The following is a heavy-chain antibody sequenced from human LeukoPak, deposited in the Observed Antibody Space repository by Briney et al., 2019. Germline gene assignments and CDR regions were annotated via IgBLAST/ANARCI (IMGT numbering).Heavy chain of an antibody. CDR3: ARGSIAARQGAFDY. D-gene: IGHD6-6*01. Sequence: SETLSLTCTVSSGSISSYYWSWIRQPAGKGLEWIGRIYTSGSTNYNPSLKSRVTMSVDTSKNQFSLKLSSVTAADTAVYYCARGSIAARQGAFDYWGQGTLVTVSS. J-gene: IGHJ4*02. CDR2: IYTSGST. CDR1: SGSISSYY. V-gene: IGHV4-4*07.